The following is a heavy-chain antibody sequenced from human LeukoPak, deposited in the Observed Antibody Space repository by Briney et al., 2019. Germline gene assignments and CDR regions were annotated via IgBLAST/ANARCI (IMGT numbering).Heavy chain of an antibody. CDR1: GGSISSFY. CDR2: IYSDGGT. Sequence: SETLSLTCTVSGGSISSFYWSLIRQPAGKGLEWIGRIYSDGGTNYNPSLKSRVTMSVDTSKKQFSLKLSSVTAADTAVYYCARDFDYGDWYFDLWGRGTLVTVSS. J-gene: IGHJ2*01. D-gene: IGHD4-17*01. CDR3: ARDFDYGDWYFDL. V-gene: IGHV4-4*07.